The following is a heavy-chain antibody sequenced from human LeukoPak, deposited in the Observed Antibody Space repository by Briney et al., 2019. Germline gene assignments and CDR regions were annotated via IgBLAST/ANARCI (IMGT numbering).Heavy chain of an antibody. V-gene: IGHV3-23*01. Sequence: GGSLRLSCAASALTFSTYAMIWVRQAPGKGLEWVSSISHSGAHTYYTDSMKGRFTISRDNSKNTLYLQMNSLRVEDTAVYYCAKEVTSYGYEGPDYWGQGTLVTVSS. CDR3: AKEVTSYGYEGPDY. D-gene: IGHD3-16*01. CDR2: ISHSGAHT. CDR1: ALTFSTYA. J-gene: IGHJ4*02.